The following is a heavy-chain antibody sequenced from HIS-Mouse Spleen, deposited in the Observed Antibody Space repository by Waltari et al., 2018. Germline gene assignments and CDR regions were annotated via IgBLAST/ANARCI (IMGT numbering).Heavy chain of an antibody. CDR2: ISGSGGST. J-gene: IGHJ4*02. D-gene: IGHD4-17*01. CDR3: AKRIYGDYFDY. Sequence: EVQLLESGGGLVQPGGSLRLSCAAPGFTFITYAMSWVRQAPGKGLEWVSAISGSGGSTYYADSVKGRFTIARDNSKNTLYLQMNSLRAEDTAVYYCAKRIYGDYFDYWGQGTLVTVSS. CDR1: GFTFITYA. V-gene: IGHV3-23*01.